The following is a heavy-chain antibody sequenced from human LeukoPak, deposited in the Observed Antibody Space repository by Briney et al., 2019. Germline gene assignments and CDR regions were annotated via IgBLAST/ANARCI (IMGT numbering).Heavy chain of an antibody. D-gene: IGHD3-3*01. J-gene: IGHJ4*02. CDR2: IKQDGDEK. CDR1: GFTFSNYW. Sequence: PGGSLRLSCAVSGFTFSNYWMSWVRQAPGKGLQWVANIKQDGDEKYYVDSVRGRFTISRDNTKNLLYLQMSSLRAEDTAVYYCATDRGWRTSGYYLYYFEYWGQGTLVTFSS. CDR3: ATDRGWRTSGYYLYYFEY. V-gene: IGHV3-7*01.